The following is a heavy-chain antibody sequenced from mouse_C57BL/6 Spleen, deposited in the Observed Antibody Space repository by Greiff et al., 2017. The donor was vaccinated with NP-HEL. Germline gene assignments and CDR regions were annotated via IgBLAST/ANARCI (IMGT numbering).Heavy chain of an antibody. CDR3: AREVLRRGYFDV. CDR1: GYSFTSYY. J-gene: IGHJ1*03. V-gene: IGHV1-66*01. CDR2: IYPGSGNT. Sequence: LQESGPELVKPGASVKISCKASGYSFTSYYIHWVKQRPGQGLEWIGWIYPGSGNTKYNEKFKGKATLTADTSSSTAYMQLSSLTSEDSAVYYCAREVLRRGYFDVWGTGTTVTVSS. D-gene: IGHD1-1*01.